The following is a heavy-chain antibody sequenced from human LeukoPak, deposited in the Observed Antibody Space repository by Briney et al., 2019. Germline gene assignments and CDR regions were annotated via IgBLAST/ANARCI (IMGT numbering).Heavy chain of an antibody. CDR1: GFTFSSYW. V-gene: IGHV3-7*01. CDR2: IKQDGSEK. Sequence: GGSLRLSCAASGFTFSSYWMSWVRQAPGKGLEWVANIKQDGSEKYYVDSVKGRFTISRDNAKNSLYLQMNSLRAEDTAVYYCARLKYYYDSSGYSGIWFDPWGQGTLVTVSS. D-gene: IGHD3-22*01. J-gene: IGHJ5*02. CDR3: ARLKYYYDSSGYSGIWFDP.